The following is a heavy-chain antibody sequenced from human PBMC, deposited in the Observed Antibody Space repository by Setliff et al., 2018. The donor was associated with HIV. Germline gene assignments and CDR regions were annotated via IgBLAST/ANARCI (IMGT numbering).Heavy chain of an antibody. CDR1: GGTFSSYA. V-gene: IGHV1-18*01. CDR2: ISVYNGNT. J-gene: IGHJ3*02. D-gene: IGHD2-2*01. Sequence: GASVKVSCKASGGTFSSYAISWVRQAPGQGLEWMGGISVYNGNTIYAQKLQGRVIMTTDTSTSTAYMELRSLRSDETAMYYCATQRDIVMVPGQGGFDIWAQGTMVTVSS. CDR3: ATQRDIVMVPGQGGFDI.